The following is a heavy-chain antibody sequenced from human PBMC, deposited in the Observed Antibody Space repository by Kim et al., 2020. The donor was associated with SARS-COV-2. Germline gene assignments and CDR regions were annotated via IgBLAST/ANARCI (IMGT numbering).Heavy chain of an antibody. V-gene: IGHV6-1*01. CDR1: GDSVSSNNAS. D-gene: IGHD3-3*01. CDR2: TYYRSKWYN. J-gene: IGHJ3*02. CDR3: AGTRITVFGVFISDFAI. Sequence: SQTLSLTCAISGDSVSSNNASCNWIRQSPSRGLEWLGRTYYRSKWYNDYAVSMRRRLTINPDTSKNQFSLQLNSVTPEDTAVYYCAGTRITVFGVFISDFAIWGRGTRDTVSS.